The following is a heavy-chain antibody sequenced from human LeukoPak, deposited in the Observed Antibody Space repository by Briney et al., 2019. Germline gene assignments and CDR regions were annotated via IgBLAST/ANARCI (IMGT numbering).Heavy chain of an antibody. CDR3: ATSQVYQGDSSSWYLSWFDP. CDR2: FDPEDGET. J-gene: IGHJ5*02. Sequence: ASVKVSCKVSGYTLTELSMHWVRQAPGKGFEWMGGFDPEDGETIYAQKFQGRVTMTEDTSTDTAYMELSSLRSEDTAVYYCATSQVYQGDSSSWYLSWFDPWGQGTLVTVSS. D-gene: IGHD6-13*01. CDR1: GYTLTELS. V-gene: IGHV1-24*01.